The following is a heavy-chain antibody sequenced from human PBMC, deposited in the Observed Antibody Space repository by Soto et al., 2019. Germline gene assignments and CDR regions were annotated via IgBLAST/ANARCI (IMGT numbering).Heavy chain of an antibody. CDR3: ARDLVLAVAGLARHYYYGMDV. D-gene: IGHD6-19*01. J-gene: IGHJ6*02. V-gene: IGHV1-46*01. Sequence: EASVKVSCKASGYTFTSYYMHWVRQAPGQGLEWMGIINPSGGSTSYAQKLQGRVTMTRDSSTSTVFMELSSLRSEDTAVYYFARDLVLAVAGLARHYYYGMDVWGQGTTVTVSS. CDR1: GYTFTSYY. CDR2: INPSGGST.